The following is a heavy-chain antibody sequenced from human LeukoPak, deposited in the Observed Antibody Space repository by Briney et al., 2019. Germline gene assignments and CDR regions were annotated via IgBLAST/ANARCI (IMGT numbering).Heavy chain of an antibody. Sequence: SETLSPTSAVYGGSFSGYYWSWIRHPPGGVLEWAGEINHSGSTNYNPTFKGRVTISGDTSKNQFSLKLSSVTAADTAVYYCGRGPSSYVYWGEGALVTVSS. CDR3: GRGPSSYVY. V-gene: IGHV4-34*01. D-gene: IGHD2-15*01. CDR2: INHSGST. J-gene: IGHJ4*02. CDR1: GGSFSGYY.